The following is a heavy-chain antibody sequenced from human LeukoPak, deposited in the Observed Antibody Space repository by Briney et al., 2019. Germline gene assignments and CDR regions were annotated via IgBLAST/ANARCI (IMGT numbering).Heavy chain of an antibody. V-gene: IGHV1-24*01. J-gene: IGHJ4*02. CDR3: VTGTHYDLLPF. D-gene: IGHD3-9*01. CDR2: FDPGSGEI. Sequence: ASVKVSCKVSGYSITGLSTHWVRQAPGKGLEWMGGFDPGSGEIIYEQKFQDRVTMTEDTSTDTAYMELSSLRSEDTALYYCVTGTHYDLLPFWGQGTLVTVSS. CDR1: GYSITGLS.